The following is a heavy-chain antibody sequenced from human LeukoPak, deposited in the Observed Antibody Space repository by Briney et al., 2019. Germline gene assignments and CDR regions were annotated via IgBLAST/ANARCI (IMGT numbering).Heavy chain of an antibody. J-gene: IGHJ4*02. CDR3: ARDRIEGATSDFDY. CDR1: GLTVSDNF. V-gene: IGHV3-66*01. D-gene: IGHD2-21*01. Sequence: GGSLLLSCAASGLTVSDNFMGWGRQAPGKGLEWVSVLHRGGNTYYADSVRGRFTISRDNSKNMVYLQMNSLTAEDTAVYYCARDRIEGATSDFDYWGQGTLVTVSS. CDR2: LHRGGNT.